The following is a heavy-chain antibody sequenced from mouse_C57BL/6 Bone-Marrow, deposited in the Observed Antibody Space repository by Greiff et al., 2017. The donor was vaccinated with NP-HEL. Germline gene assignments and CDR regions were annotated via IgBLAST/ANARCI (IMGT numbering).Heavy chain of an antibody. J-gene: IGHJ2*01. CDR3: TTRGGYREYPYYVDY. Sequence: QVHVKQSGAELVRPGASVTLSCKASGYTFTDYEMHWVKQTPVHGLEWIGAIDPETGGTAYNQKFKGKAILTADKSSSTAYMELRSLTSEDSAVYYCTTRGGYREYPYYVDYWGQGTTLTVSS. CDR2: IDPETGGT. V-gene: IGHV1-15*01. CDR1: GYTFTDYE. D-gene: IGHD5-1*01.